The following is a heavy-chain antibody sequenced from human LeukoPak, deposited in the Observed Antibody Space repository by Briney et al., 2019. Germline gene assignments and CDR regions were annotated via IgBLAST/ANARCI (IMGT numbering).Heavy chain of an antibody. V-gene: IGHV3-11*01. Sequence: GGSLRLSCAASGITFSIYDMSWVRQAPGKGLEWVSYISNSGSTIYYADSVKGRFTISRDNAKNSLYLQMNSLRAEDTAVYYCVRGPLPDAFDIWGQGTMVTVSS. CDR2: ISNSGSTI. CDR1: GITFSIYD. CDR3: VRGPLPDAFDI. J-gene: IGHJ3*02.